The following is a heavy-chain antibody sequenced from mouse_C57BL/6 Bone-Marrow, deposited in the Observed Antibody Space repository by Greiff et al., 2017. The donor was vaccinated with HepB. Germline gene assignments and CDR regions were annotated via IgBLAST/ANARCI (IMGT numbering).Heavy chain of an antibody. Sequence: VKLMESDAELVKPGASVKISCKVSGYTFTDHTIHWMKQRPEQGLEWIGYIYPRDGSTKYNEKFKGKATLTADKSSSTAYMQLNSLTSEDSAVYFCARRGIYYGSSPWYFDVWGTGTTVTVSS. CDR1: GYTFTDHT. D-gene: IGHD1-1*01. V-gene: IGHV1-78*01. J-gene: IGHJ1*03. CDR3: ARRGIYYGSSPWYFDV. CDR2: IYPRDGST.